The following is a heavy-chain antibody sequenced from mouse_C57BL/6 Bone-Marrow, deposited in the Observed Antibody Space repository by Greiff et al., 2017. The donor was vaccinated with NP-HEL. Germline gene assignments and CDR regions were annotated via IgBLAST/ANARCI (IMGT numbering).Heavy chain of an antibody. CDR3: ARGDYYYGTGLAY. Sequence: QVQLKQSGAELARPGASVKLSCKASGYTFTSYGISWVKQRTGQGLEWIGEIYPRSGNTYYNEKFKGKATLTADKSSSTAYMELRSLTSEDSAVYFCARGDYYYGTGLAYWGQGTLVTVSA. CDR2: IYPRSGNT. D-gene: IGHD1-1*01. V-gene: IGHV1-81*01. CDR1: GYTFTSYG. J-gene: IGHJ3*01.